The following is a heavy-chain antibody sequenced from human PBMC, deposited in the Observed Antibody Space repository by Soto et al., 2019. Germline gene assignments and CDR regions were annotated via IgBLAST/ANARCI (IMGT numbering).Heavy chain of an antibody. CDR3: ARQVCSSTSCYYYYYYYMDV. CDR1: GGSISSSSYY. J-gene: IGHJ6*03. CDR2: IYYSGST. Sequence: SETLSLTCTVSGGSISSSSYYWGWIRQPPGKGLEWIGSIYYSGSTYYNPSLKSRVTISVDTSKNQFSLKLSSVTAADTAVYYCARQVCSSTSCYYYYYYYMDVWGKGTTVTVS. D-gene: IGHD2-2*01. V-gene: IGHV4-39*01.